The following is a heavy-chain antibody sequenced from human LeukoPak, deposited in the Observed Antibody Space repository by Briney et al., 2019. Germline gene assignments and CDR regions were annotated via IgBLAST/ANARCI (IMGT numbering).Heavy chain of an antibody. J-gene: IGHJ4*02. CDR1: GGSFSGCY. CDR2: INHSGST. D-gene: IGHD3-9*01. V-gene: IGHV4-34*01. CDR3: ARHAVRYFDLYYFDY. Sequence: PSETLSLTCAVYGGSFSGCYWSWIRQPPGKGLEWIGEINHSGSTNYNPSLKSRVTISVDTSRNQFSLKLSSVTAADTAVYYCARHAVRYFDLYYFDYWGQGTLVTVSS.